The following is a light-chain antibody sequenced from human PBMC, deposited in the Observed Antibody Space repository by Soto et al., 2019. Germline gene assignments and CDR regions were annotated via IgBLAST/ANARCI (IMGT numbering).Light chain of an antibody. V-gene: IGKV1-39*01. CDR2: AAS. Sequence: DIQMTQSPSPLSASVGDRVTITCRASQSISNYLNWYQQKPGKAPKLLMYAASSLQSGVPSRFSGSGSGTDFTLTISSLQPEDFATYYCQQSYSTPRTFGHGTKVEIK. J-gene: IGKJ1*01. CDR3: QQSYSTPRT. CDR1: QSISNY.